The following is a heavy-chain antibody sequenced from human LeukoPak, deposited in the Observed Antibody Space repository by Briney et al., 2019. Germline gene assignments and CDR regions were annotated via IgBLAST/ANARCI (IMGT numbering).Heavy chain of an antibody. CDR2: ISYDGSNK. CDR3: GKAGEWVVSKAAYYFDY. Sequence: GRSLRLSCAASGFTFSSYGMHWVRQAPGKGLEWVAVISYDGSNKYYADSVKGRFTISRDNSKNTLYLQMNSLRAEDTAVYYCGKAGEWVVSKAAYYFDYWGQGTLVTVSS. V-gene: IGHV3-30*18. J-gene: IGHJ4*02. D-gene: IGHD6-19*01. CDR1: GFTFSSYG.